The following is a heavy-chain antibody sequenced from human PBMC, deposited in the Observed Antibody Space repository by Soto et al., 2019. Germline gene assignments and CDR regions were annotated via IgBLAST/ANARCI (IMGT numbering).Heavy chain of an antibody. CDR3: AKVPDYDFWTGRANYFDY. CDR2: ISDSGGST. Sequence: GSLRLSCAASGFTFNNYAMSWVRQAPGKGLEWVSGISDSGGSTYYADSVKGRFTISRDNSKNTLYLQINSLRAEDTAVYYCAKVPDYDFWTGRANYFDYWGQGTLVTVSS. D-gene: IGHD3-3*01. CDR1: GFTFNNYA. J-gene: IGHJ4*02. V-gene: IGHV3-23*01.